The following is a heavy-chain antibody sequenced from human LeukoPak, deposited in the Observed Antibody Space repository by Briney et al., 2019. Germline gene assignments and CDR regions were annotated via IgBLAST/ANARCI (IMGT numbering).Heavy chain of an antibody. Sequence: PSETLSLTCAVYGGSFSGYYWSWIRQPPGKGLEWIGEINHSGSTNYNPSLKGRVTISVDTSKNQFSLKLSSVTAADTAVYYCARAVTFDYWGQGTLVTVSS. V-gene: IGHV4-34*01. CDR2: INHSGST. J-gene: IGHJ4*02. D-gene: IGHD4-11*01. CDR3: ARAVTFDY. CDR1: GGSFSGYY.